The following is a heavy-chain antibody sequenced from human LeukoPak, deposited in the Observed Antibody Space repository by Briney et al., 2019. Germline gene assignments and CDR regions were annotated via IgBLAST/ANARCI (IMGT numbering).Heavy chain of an antibody. Sequence: GGSLRLSCAASGFTFSSYSMNWVRQAPGKGLEWVSYISSSGSTVYYADSVKGRFTISRDNAKNSLYLQMNSLRAEDTAVYYCARVYRSGGSIGYWGQGTLVTVPS. D-gene: IGHD2-15*01. CDR2: ISSSGSTV. V-gene: IGHV3-48*04. J-gene: IGHJ4*02. CDR1: GFTFSSYS. CDR3: ARVYRSGGSIGY.